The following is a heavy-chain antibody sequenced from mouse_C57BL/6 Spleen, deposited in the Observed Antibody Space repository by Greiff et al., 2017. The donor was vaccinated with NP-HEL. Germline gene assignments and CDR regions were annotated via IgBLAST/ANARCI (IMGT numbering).Heavy chain of an antibody. V-gene: IGHV1-50*01. CDR3: AREHDYDVVDY. CDR2: IDPSDSYT. CDR1: GYTFTSYW. J-gene: IGHJ4*01. D-gene: IGHD2-4*01. Sequence: QVQLQQSGAELVKPGASVKLSCKASGYTFTSYWMQWVKQRPGQGLEWIGEIDPSDSYTNYNQKFKGKATLTVDTSSSTAYMQLSSLTSEDSAVYYCAREHDYDVVDYWGQGTSVTVSS.